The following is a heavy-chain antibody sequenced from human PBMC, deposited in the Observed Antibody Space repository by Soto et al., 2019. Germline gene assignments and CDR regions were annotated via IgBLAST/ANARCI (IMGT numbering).Heavy chain of an antibody. CDR1: GGTFSIYA. V-gene: IGHV1-69*13. D-gene: IGHD3-3*01. Sequence: GASVKVSCKASGGTFSIYAIIWVRQAHGQGLEWMGGIIPIFGTANYAQKFQGRVTITADESTSTAYMELSSLRSEDTAVYYCARDRRPGDVLEWLLPPYYYYGMDVWGQGTTVTVSS. CDR3: ARDRRPGDVLEWLLPPYYYYGMDV. J-gene: IGHJ6*02. CDR2: IIPIFGTA.